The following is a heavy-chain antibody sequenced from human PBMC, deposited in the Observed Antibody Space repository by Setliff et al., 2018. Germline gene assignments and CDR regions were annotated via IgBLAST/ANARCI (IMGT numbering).Heavy chain of an antibody. J-gene: IGHJ4*02. Sequence: GSLRLSCAASGFTFSSYNMDWVRQAPGKGLEWVSYINSRSSTIFYADSVKGRFTISRDNAKNSLYLQMNSLRAEDTAVYYCAKDPRDTYYYDSSGLIDYWGQGTLVTVSS. V-gene: IGHV3-48*01. CDR2: INSRSSTI. CDR3: AKDPRDTYYYDSSGLIDY. D-gene: IGHD3-22*01. CDR1: GFTFSSYN.